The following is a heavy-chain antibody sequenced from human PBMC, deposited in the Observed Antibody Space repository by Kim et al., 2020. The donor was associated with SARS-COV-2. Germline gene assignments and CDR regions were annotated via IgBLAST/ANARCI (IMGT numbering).Heavy chain of an antibody. CDR3: ARDRGDYGDEYFQH. J-gene: IGHJ1*01. D-gene: IGHD4-17*01. Sequence: ADSVKGRFTISRDNSKNTLYLQMNSLRAEDTAVYYCARDRGDYGDEYFQHWGQGTLVTVSS. V-gene: IGHV3-30*01.